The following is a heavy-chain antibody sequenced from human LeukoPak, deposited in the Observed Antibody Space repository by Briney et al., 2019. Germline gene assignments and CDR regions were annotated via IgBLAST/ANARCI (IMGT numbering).Heavy chain of an antibody. J-gene: IGHJ6*02. CDR1: GFTFSSSA. Sequence: PGGSLRLSCAASGFTFSSSAMSWVRQAPGKGLEWVSAISNNGGYTYYADSVQGRFTISRDNSKSTLCLQMNSLRAEDTAVYYCASDPLIAAADYYYYYGMDVWGQGTTVTVSS. CDR2: ISNNGGYT. V-gene: IGHV3-23*01. CDR3: ASDPLIAAADYYYYYGMDV. D-gene: IGHD6-13*01.